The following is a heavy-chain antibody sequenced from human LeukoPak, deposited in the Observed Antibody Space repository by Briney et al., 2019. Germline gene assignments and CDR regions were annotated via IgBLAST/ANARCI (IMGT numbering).Heavy chain of an antibody. J-gene: IGHJ4*02. Sequence: GGSLRLSCAASGFTYSSFSMNWVRQAPGKGLEWVSSISSSSSYIYYADSVKGRFTVSRDNARRSLYLQINSLRAEDTAVYYCSRDLGGFGDYNFLRGSDYWGQGALVTVSS. CDR2: ISSSSSYI. D-gene: IGHD3-3*01. CDR3: SRDLGGFGDYNFLRGSDY. CDR1: GFTYSSFS. V-gene: IGHV3-21*01.